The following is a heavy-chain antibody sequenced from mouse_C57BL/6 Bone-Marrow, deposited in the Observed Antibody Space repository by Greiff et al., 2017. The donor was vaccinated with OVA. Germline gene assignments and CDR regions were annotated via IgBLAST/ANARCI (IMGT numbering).Heavy chain of an antibody. CDR3: TRGPPYYYGSSPFAY. J-gene: IGHJ3*01. V-gene: IGHV5-9-1*02. D-gene: IGHD1-1*01. CDR1: GFTFSSYA. CDR2: ISSGGDYI. Sequence: EVHLVESGEGLVKPGGSLKLSCAASGFTFSSYAMSWVRQTPEKRLEWVAYISSGGDYIYYADTVKGRFTNSSDNARNPLYLQMSSLKSEDTAMYYCTRGPPYYYGSSPFAYWGQGTLVTVSA.